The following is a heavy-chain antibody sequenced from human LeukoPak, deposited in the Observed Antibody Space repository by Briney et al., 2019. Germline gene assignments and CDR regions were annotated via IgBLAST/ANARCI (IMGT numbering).Heavy chain of an antibody. J-gene: IGHJ4*02. CDR3: ARSEINDYFKY. CDR2: INHSGST. V-gene: IGHV4-34*01. Sequence: PSETLSLTCAVYGGSFSGYYWSWIRQPPGKELEWIGEINHSGSTNYNPSLKSRVTISVDTSKNQVSLKLTSVSAADTAVYYCARSEINDYFKYWGPGILVTVST. CDR1: GGSFSGYY. D-gene: IGHD3-16*01.